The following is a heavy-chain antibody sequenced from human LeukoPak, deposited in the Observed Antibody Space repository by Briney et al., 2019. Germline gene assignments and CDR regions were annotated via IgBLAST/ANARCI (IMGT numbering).Heavy chain of an antibody. V-gene: IGHV4-59*08. CDR1: GGSISSYY. Sequence: SEALSLTCTVSGGSISSYYWSWIRQPPGKGLEWLGYIYYTGNSNYNPSLESRVTMSLDTSTNQFALRLSSVTAADTAVYYCARRYTNSWFFDYWGQGALVTVSS. CDR3: ARRYTNSWFFDY. CDR2: IYYTGNS. J-gene: IGHJ4*02. D-gene: IGHD2-2*02.